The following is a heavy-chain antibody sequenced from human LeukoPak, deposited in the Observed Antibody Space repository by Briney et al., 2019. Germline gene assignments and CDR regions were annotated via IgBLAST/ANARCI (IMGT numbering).Heavy chain of an antibody. CDR3: ARNTRLCSGGSCSYYFDY. CDR2: MNPNSGNT. V-gene: IGHV1-8*01. J-gene: IGHJ4*02. D-gene: IGHD2-15*01. Sequence: ASVKVSCKASRYTFTSYDINWVRQATGQGLEWMGWMNPNSGNTGHAQKFQGRVTMTRNTSINTAYMELSSLRSEDTAVYYCARNTRLCSGGSCSYYFDYWGQGTLVTVSS. CDR1: RYTFTSYD.